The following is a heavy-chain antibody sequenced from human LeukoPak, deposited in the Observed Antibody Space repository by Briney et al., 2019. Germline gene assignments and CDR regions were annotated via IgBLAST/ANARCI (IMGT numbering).Heavy chain of an antibody. J-gene: IGHJ4*02. V-gene: IGHV3-64*01. D-gene: IGHD5-18*01. CDR2: ISDNGAST. CDR3: ARDNGYSYGPVDY. CDR1: GFSFRSFA. Sequence: GGSLRLPCAASGFSFRSFAMHWVRQAPGKGLEYISAISDNGASTYYAKSVKGRFTISRDHSQNTLWLQMGSLRAEDMAVYYCARDNGYSYGPVDYWGQGTLVTVSS.